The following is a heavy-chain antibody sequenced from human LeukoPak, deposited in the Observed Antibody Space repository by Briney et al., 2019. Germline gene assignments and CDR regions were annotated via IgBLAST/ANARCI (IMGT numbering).Heavy chain of an antibody. CDR1: GGSISSSSYY. Sequence: SETLSLTCTVSGGSISSSSYYWGWIRQPPGKGLDWIGSIYHSGSTYYNPSLKSRVTISVDTSKNQFSLKLSSVTAADTAVYYCARAPALYGSGSYPFDYWGQGTLVTVSS. D-gene: IGHD3-10*01. J-gene: IGHJ4*02. CDR2: IYHSGST. V-gene: IGHV4-39*07. CDR3: ARAPALYGSGSYPFDY.